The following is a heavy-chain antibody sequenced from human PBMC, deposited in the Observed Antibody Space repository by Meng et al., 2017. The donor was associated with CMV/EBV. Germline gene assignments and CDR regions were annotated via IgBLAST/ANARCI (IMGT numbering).Heavy chain of an antibody. D-gene: IGHD6-19*01. Sequence: QSQLPEAGPGMVTPSETLSRACTVSGGSMSSSSWSWIRQPAAKGLEWMGRIYTTGRTNYNHSLTSRVTMSVDTSKNQFSLTLSPVTAADTAAYYCARDSSGWYPHFDYWGQGTLVTVSS. V-gene: IGHV4-4*07. J-gene: IGHJ4*02. CDR3: ARDSSGWYPHFDY. CDR1: GGSMSSSS. CDR2: IYTTGRT.